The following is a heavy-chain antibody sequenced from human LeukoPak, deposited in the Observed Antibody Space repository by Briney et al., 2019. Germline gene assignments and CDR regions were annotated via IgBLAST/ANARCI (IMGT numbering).Heavy chain of an antibody. CDR1: GFTFSSYW. D-gene: IGHD3-10*01. CDR3: AREWFGELSFAY. CDR2: IKEDGSEK. J-gene: IGHJ4*02. Sequence: GGSLRLACAACGFTFSSYWMSWVRQAPGKGLEWVANIKEDGSEKYYVDSVKGRFTISRDNAKNSLYLQMNNLRAEDTAVYYCAREWFGELSFAYWGQGTLVTVSS. V-gene: IGHV3-7*01.